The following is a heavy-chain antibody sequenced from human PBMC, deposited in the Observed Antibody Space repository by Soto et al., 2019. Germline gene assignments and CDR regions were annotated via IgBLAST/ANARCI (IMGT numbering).Heavy chain of an antibody. J-gene: IGHJ6*02. Sequence: QVQLVQSGAEVKKPGSSVKVSCKASGGTFSSYAISWVRQAPGQGLEWMGGIIPIFGTANYAQKFQGRVTISAXXSXSXXYMELSSLRSEDTAVYYCARSVYYYDSSGARGMDVWGQGTTVTVSS. CDR2: IIPIFGTA. D-gene: IGHD3-22*01. CDR3: ARSVYYYDSSGARGMDV. CDR1: GGTFSSYA. V-gene: IGHV1-69*12.